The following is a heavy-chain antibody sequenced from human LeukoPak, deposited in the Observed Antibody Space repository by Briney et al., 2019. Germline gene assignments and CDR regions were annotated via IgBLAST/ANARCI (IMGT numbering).Heavy chain of an antibody. Sequence: ASVKVSCKASGYTFTGYYMHWVRQAPGQGLEWMGWINPNSGGTNYAQKFQGRVTMTRDTSISTAYMELSRLRSDDTAVYYCARWGSSGYYYVPFDYWGQETLVTVSS. D-gene: IGHD3-22*01. CDR1: GYTFTGYY. V-gene: IGHV1-2*02. CDR3: ARWGSSGYYYVPFDY. CDR2: INPNSGGT. J-gene: IGHJ4*02.